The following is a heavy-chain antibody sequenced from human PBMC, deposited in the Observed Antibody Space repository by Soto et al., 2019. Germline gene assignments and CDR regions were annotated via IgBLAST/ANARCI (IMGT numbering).Heavy chain of an antibody. D-gene: IGHD2-2*01. Sequence: VGSLRLSCAASGFTFSSYAMSWVRQAPGKGLEWVSAISGSGGSTYYADSVKGRFTISRDNSKNTLYLQMNSLRAEDTAVYYCARVVCSSTSCRYYYYYGMDVWGQGTTVTVSS. J-gene: IGHJ6*02. CDR1: GFTFSSYA. CDR3: ARVVCSSTSCRYYYYYGMDV. V-gene: IGHV3-23*01. CDR2: ISGSGGST.